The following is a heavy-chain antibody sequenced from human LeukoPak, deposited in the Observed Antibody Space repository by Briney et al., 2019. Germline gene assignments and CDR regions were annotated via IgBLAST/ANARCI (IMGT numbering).Heavy chain of an antibody. Sequence: GGSLRLSCAASGFTVSSNYMSWVRQAPGKGLEWVSVIYSGGSTYYADSVKGRFTISRHNSKNTLYPQMNSLRAEDTAVYYCARAVVTANVAFDIWGQGTMVTVSS. CDR3: ARAVVTANVAFDI. V-gene: IGHV3-53*04. J-gene: IGHJ3*02. D-gene: IGHD2-21*02. CDR2: IYSGGST. CDR1: GFTVSSNY.